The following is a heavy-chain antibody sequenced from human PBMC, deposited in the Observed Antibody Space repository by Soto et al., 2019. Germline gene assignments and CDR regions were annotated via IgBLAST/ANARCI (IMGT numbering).Heavy chain of an antibody. CDR2: INSDGSST. CDR1: GFTFSSYW. D-gene: IGHD4-17*01. V-gene: IGHV3-74*01. J-gene: IGHJ4*02. Sequence: GGSLRLSCAASGFTFSSYWMHWVRQAPGKGLVWVSRINSDGSSTSYADSVKGRFTISRDNAKNTLYLQMNSLRAEDTAVYYCARDKIDYGDYEPFDYWGQGTLVTVSS. CDR3: ARDKIDYGDYEPFDY.